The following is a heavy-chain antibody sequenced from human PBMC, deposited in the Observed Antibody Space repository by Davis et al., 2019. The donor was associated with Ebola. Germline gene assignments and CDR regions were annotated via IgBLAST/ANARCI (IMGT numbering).Heavy chain of an antibody. CDR2: IRYDGSNK. V-gene: IGHV3-30*02. J-gene: IGHJ4*02. CDR1: GFTFSSYG. D-gene: IGHD3-10*01. Sequence: GESLKISCAASGFTFSSYGMHWVRQAPGKGLEWVAFIRYDGSNKYYADSVKGRFTISRDNAKNSLYLQMNSLRDEDTAVYYCASGGIWFGENYWGQGTLVTVSS. CDR3: ASGGIWFGENY.